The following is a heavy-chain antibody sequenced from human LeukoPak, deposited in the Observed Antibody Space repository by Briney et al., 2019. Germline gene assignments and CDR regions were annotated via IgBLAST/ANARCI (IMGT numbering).Heavy chain of an antibody. D-gene: IGHD6-13*01. V-gene: IGHV3-30*18. J-gene: IGHJ4*02. CDR2: ISYDGSNT. Sequence: GGSLRLSCAASGFTFSSYSMNWVRQAPGKGLEWVAVISYDGSNTYYTDSVKGRFTISRDNSKNTLYLQMNSLRPEDTAVYYCAKDGQLGGSSWFTLYFDYWGQGTLVTVSS. CDR1: GFTFSSYS. CDR3: AKDGQLGGSSWFTLYFDY.